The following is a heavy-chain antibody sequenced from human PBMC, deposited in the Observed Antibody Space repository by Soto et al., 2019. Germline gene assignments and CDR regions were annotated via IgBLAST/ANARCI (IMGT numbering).Heavy chain of an antibody. CDR3: SRDTKLTYYDFWSRPNRYFDL. CDR2: ISSSSSYI. J-gene: IGHJ2*01. Sequence: EVQLVESGGGLVKPGGSLRLSCAASGFTFSSYSMNWVRQAPGKGLEWVSSISSSSSYIYYADSVKGRFTISRDNAKNLLYLQMNSLRAEDTAVYYCSRDTKLTYYDFWSRPNRYFDLWGRGTLVTVSS. V-gene: IGHV3-21*01. CDR1: GFTFSSYS. D-gene: IGHD3-3*01.